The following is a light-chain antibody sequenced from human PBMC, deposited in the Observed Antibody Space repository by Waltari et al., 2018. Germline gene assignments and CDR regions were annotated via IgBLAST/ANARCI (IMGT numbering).Light chain of an antibody. CDR2: RNN. CDR3: ATWDDSLNGQV. J-gene: IGLJ3*02. CDR1: NPNIGSNI. V-gene: IGLV1-44*01. Sequence: QSVLTQPPSASGTPGQRVTISCSGSNPNIGSNIVNWHQQLPGTAPQLPISRNNPRPSGVPDRFSGSKSGTSASLAISGLQSEDEADYYCATWDDSLNGQVFGGGTKLTVL.